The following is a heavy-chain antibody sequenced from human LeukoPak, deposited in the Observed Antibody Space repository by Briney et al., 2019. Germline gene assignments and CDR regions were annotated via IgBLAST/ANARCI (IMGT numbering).Heavy chain of an antibody. CDR1: GFTFSSYG. CDR3: AKTLGLLWFGSSEGGY. D-gene: IGHD3-10*01. CDR2: IRYDGSNK. V-gene: IGHV3-30*02. J-gene: IGHJ4*02. Sequence: GGSLRLSCAASGFTFSSYGMHWVRQAPGKGLEGVAFIRYDGSNKYYADSVKGRFTISRDNSKNTLYLQMNSLRAEDTAVYYCAKTLGLLWFGSSEGGYWGQGTLVTVSS.